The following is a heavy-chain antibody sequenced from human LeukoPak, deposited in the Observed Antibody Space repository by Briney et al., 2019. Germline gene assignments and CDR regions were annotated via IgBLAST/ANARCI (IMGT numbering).Heavy chain of an antibody. V-gene: IGHV3-23*01. D-gene: IGHD2-2*01. CDR3: AKAPAALIKGSFDY. CDR1: GFTFSSYA. Sequence: GASLRLSCEASGFTFSSYALSWVRQAPGEGLEWVSAISASGGSTYYADSVKGRFTISRDNSKNTLYLQMSSLRDEDTAVYYCAKAPAALIKGSFDYWGQGTLVTVSS. CDR2: ISASGGST. J-gene: IGHJ4*02.